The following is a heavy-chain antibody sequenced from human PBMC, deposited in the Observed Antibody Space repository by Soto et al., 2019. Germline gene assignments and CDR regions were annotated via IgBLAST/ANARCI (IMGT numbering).Heavy chain of an antibody. V-gene: IGHV1-69*01. CDR1: GGTPSNSA. D-gene: IGHD6-19*01. J-gene: IGHJ6*02. CDR2: IIPFFGIV. CDR3: VSGRITVGSSRAYYSMDV. Sequence: QVQLVQSGAEVKKPGSSVKVSCKASGGTPSNSAISWVRQAPGPGLEWVGGIIPFFGIVNYTQNFQGRVTITADEATNTADMQLGSLRSDDSAVYYCVSGRITVGSSRAYYSMDVWGQGTTVTVS.